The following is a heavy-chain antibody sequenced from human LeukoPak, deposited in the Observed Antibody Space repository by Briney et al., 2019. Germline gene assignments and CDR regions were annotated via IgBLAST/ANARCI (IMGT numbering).Heavy chain of an antibody. V-gene: IGHV3-11*01. CDR3: ARGFFGTSMPYFDY. J-gene: IGHJ4*02. CDR1: GFTFSDYY. Sequence: PGGSLRLSCTASGFTFSDYYMTWIRQAPGKGLEWVSYITSSGSAIYYADSVKGRFTISRDNAKNSLYLQMSSLRAEDTAVYYCARGFFGTSMPYFDYWGQGTLVTVSS. CDR2: ITSSGSAI. D-gene: IGHD1-1*01.